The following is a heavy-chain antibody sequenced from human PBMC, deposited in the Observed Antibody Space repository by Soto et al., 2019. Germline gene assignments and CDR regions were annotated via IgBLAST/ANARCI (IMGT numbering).Heavy chain of an antibody. J-gene: IGHJ5*02. CDR3: ARKDKSGYFNWFDP. CDR2: IFPSDSDT. Sequence: PGESLKISCRTSGYRFTSYWIAWVRQMPGKGLEWMGIIFPSDSDTRYSPSFQGQVTISADRSTSTVFIQWASLKASDTALYFCARKDKSGYFNWFDPWGQGTLVTVSS. D-gene: IGHD3-22*01. V-gene: IGHV5-51*01. CDR1: GYRFTSYW.